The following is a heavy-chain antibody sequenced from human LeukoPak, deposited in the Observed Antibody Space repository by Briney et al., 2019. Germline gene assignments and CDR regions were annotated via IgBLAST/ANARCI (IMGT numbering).Heavy chain of an antibody. J-gene: IGHJ4*02. V-gene: IGHV1-2*06. CDR2: INPNSGGT. CDR3: AMIASSWYQFDY. D-gene: IGHD6-13*01. CDR1: GYIFTGYY. Sequence: ASVKVSCKASGYIFTGYYMHWVRQAPGQGLEWMGRINPNSGGTNYAQKFQGRVTMTRDTSISTAYMELSRLRSDDTAVYYCAMIASSWYQFDYWGQGTLVTVSS.